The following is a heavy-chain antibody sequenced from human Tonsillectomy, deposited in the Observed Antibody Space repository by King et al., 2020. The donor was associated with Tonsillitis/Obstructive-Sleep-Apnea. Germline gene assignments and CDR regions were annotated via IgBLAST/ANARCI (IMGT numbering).Heavy chain of an antibody. Sequence: VQLVESGGGLVQPGGSLRLSCAAFGFTFRTYAMSWVRQAPGKGLEWVSVISDNGAGTYYADSVKGRFTISRDNSKHTLYLQMNSLRAEDTAVYYCAGGPAGADYYYMDVWGKGTTVTVSS. CDR3: AGGPAGADYYYMDV. V-gene: IGHV3-23*04. CDR2: ISDNGAGT. J-gene: IGHJ6*03. D-gene: IGHD6-19*01. CDR1: GFTFRTYA.